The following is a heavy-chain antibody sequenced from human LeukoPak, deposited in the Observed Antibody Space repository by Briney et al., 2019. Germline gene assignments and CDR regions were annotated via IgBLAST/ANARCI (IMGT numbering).Heavy chain of an antibody. J-gene: IGHJ6*03. Sequence: GGSLRLSCAASGFTVSSNYMSWVRQAPGKGLERVSVLYSGGSTYYADSVKGRFTISRDNSKNTLYLQMNSLRAEDTAVYYCARGTYDILTGYNNYYYYMDVWGKGTTVTVSS. V-gene: IGHV3-53*01. CDR3: ARGTYDILTGYNNYYYYMDV. D-gene: IGHD3-9*01. CDR2: LYSGGST. CDR1: GFTVSSNY.